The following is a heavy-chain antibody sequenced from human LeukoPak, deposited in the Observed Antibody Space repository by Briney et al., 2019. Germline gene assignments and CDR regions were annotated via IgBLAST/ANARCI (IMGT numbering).Heavy chain of an antibody. CDR2: IYDDDRT. CDR1: GFTVSGTL. V-gene: IGHV3-53*05. Sequence: GGSLRLSCTASGFTVSGTLMDWVRQAPGKGLEWVSVIYDDDRTVYTDSVKGRFTISRDSSKNTVYLQMNSLRPEDSAVYYCTRDRARTQSWVEFDLRGLGTLSPSPQ. J-gene: IGHJ5*02. D-gene: IGHD4-11*01. CDR3: TRDRARTQSWVEFDL.